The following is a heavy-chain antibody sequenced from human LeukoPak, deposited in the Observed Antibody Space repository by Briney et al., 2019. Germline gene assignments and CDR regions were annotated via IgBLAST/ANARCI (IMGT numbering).Heavy chain of an antibody. CDR3: ARDSHTELLWFGELSVDAFDI. D-gene: IGHD3-10*01. CDR1: GFTFSSYS. J-gene: IGHJ3*02. V-gene: IGHV3-21*01. CDR2: ISSSSSYI. Sequence: GGSLRLSCAASGFTFSSYSMNWVRQAPGKGVEWVSSISSSSSYIYYADSVKGRFTISRDNAKNSLYLQMNSLRAEDTAVYYCARDSHTELLWFGELSVDAFDIWGQGTMVTVSS.